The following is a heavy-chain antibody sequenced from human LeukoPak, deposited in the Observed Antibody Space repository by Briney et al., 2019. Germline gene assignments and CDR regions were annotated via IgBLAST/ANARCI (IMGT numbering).Heavy chain of an antibody. CDR1: GFTFSSYA. CDR3: AREEKEATVTTQRVYYYYGMDV. J-gene: IGHJ6*02. D-gene: IGHD4-17*01. V-gene: IGHV3-30-3*01. Sequence: GGSLRLSCAASGFTFSSYAMHWVRQAPGKGLGWVAVISYDGSNKYYADSVKGRFTISRDNSKNTLYLQMNSLRAEDTAVYYCAREEKEATVTTQRVYYYYGMDVWGQGTTVTVSS. CDR2: ISYDGSNK.